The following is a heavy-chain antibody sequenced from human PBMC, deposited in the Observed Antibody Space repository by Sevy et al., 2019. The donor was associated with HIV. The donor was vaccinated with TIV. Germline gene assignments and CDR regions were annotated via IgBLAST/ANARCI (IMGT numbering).Heavy chain of an antibody. CDR1: GFTLSNYE. CDR2: ITRSGTTM. D-gene: IGHD3-16*01. J-gene: IGHJ5*02. V-gene: IGHV3-48*03. CDR3: ARGPGYYDSGSWLDP. Sequence: GGSLRLSCAASGFTLSNYEMNWVRQAPGKGLEWVASITRSGTTMHYASSVKGRFTISRDTPNSVYLQMNSLRGDDTGVYFCARGPGYYDSGSWLDPWGQGTLVTVSS.